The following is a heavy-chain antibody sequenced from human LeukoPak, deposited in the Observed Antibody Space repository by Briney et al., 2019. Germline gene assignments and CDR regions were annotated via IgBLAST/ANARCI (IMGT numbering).Heavy chain of an antibody. J-gene: IGHJ3*02. CDR2: IYTSGST. CDR1: GGSISSGSYY. CDR3: ARDKFPLVGATGDDGFDI. Sequence: SETLSLTCTVSGGSISSGSYYWRWIRQPAGKGLEWIGRIYTSGSTNYNPSLKSRVTISVDKSKNQFSLKLSSVTAADTAVYYCARDKFPLVGATGDDGFDIWGQGTMVTVSS. V-gene: IGHV4-61*02. D-gene: IGHD1-26*01.